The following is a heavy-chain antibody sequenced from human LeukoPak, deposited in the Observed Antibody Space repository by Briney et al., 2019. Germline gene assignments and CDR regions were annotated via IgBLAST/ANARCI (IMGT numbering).Heavy chain of an antibody. CDR1: GYTFTSYY. CDR2: INPSGGST. V-gene: IGHV1-46*01. CDR3: ARGLRFLEWLPGPFDY. Sequence: ASVKVSCKASGYTFTSYYVHWVRQAPGQGLEWMGIINPSGGSTSYAQKFQGRVTMTRDMSTSTVYMELSSLRSEDTAVYYCARGLRFLEWLPGPFDYWGQGTLVTVSS. D-gene: IGHD3-3*01. J-gene: IGHJ4*02.